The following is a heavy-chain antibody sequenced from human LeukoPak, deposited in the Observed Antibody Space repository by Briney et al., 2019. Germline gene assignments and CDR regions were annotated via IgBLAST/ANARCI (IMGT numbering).Heavy chain of an antibody. CDR2: ISAYNGNT. CDR3: AKGVVVVPAAMAGYFDY. J-gene: IGHJ4*02. D-gene: IGHD2-2*01. CDR1: GYTFTSYG. V-gene: IGHV1-18*01. Sequence: ASVKVSCKASGYTFTSYGISWVRQAPGQGLEWMGWISAYNGNTNYAQELQGRVTMTTDTSTSTAYMELRSLRSDDTAVYYCAKGVVVVPAAMAGYFDYWGQGTLVAVSS.